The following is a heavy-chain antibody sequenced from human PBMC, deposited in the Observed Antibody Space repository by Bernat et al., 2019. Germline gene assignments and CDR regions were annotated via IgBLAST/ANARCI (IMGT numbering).Heavy chain of an antibody. CDR1: GSTFSDHY. J-gene: IGHJ4*02. Sequence: EVQLVESGGGLVQPVGSLRLSCAASGSTFSDHYMDWVRQAPGKGLEWISRIRNKPNSYTTEYAASVKGRFTISRDDSKNSLYLQMNRLKTEETAVYYCVRDAGYCSGGSCYNLFDSWGQGTLVTVSS. CDR2: IRNKPNSYTT. CDR3: VRDAGYCSGGSCYNLFDS. V-gene: IGHV3-72*01. D-gene: IGHD2-15*01.